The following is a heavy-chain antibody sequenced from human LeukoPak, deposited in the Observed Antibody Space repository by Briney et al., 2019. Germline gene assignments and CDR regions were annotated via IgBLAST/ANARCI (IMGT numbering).Heavy chain of an antibody. CDR2: IHYSGST. CDR1: GGSISSYY. V-gene: IGHV4-59*01. D-gene: IGHD6-6*01. J-gene: IGHJ6*02. CDR3: AGAGVAALAYGMDV. Sequence: SETLSLTCTVSGGSISSYYWSWIRQPPGKGLEWIGYIHYSGSTNYNPSLKSRVTISVDTSKNQFSLKLSSVTAADTAVYYCAGAGVAALAYGMDVWGQGTTVAVSS.